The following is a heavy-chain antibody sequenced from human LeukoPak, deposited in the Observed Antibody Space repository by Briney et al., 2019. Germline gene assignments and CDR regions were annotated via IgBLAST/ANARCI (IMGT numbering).Heavy chain of an antibody. Sequence: GGSLRLSCAASGFTFSSYSMNWVRQAPGKGLEWVSYISSSSSTIYYADSVKGRFTISRDNAKNSLYLQMNSLRAEDTAVYYCARDTTVWFGGDGMDVWGQGTTVTVSS. J-gene: IGHJ6*02. V-gene: IGHV3-48*01. CDR3: ARDTTVWFGGDGMDV. CDR1: GFTFSSYS. D-gene: IGHD3-10*01. CDR2: ISSSSSTI.